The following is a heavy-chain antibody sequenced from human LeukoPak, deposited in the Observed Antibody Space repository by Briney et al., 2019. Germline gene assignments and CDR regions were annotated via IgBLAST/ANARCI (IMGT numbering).Heavy chain of an antibody. CDR3: AKRGVVIRVILVGFHKEAYYFDS. Sequence: GGSLRLSCAVSGLTLSNYGMSWVRQAPGKGMEWVAGISDSGGRTNYADSVKGRFTISRDNPKNTLYLQMNSLRAEDTAVYFCAKRGVVIRVILVGFHKEAYYFDSWGQGALVTVSS. CDR1: GLTLSNYG. J-gene: IGHJ4*02. D-gene: IGHD3-22*01. V-gene: IGHV3-23*01. CDR2: ISDSGGRT.